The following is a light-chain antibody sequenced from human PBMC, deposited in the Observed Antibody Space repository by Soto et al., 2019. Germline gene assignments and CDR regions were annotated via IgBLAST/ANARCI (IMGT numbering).Light chain of an antibody. V-gene: IGLV1-40*01. CDR3: QSYDDSLSVHYV. Sequence: QSVLTQPPSVSEAPGQRVTISCTGSSSNIGSTYDVQWYQQLPGTAPKLLIHGNTDRPSGVPDRFSGSKSGTSASLAITGLQADDEADYSCQSYDDSLSVHYVFGTGTKLTVL. CDR1: SSNIGSTYD. CDR2: GNT. J-gene: IGLJ1*01.